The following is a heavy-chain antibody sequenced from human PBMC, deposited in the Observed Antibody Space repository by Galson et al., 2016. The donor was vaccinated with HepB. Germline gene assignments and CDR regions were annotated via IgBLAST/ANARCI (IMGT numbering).Heavy chain of an antibody. CDR2: LKQDGSDK. V-gene: IGHV3-7*01. D-gene: IGHD3-16*01. CDR3: ATGGSRGISDAFGF. J-gene: IGHJ3*01. Sequence: SLRLSCAASGFTFSNYWMSWVRQAPGKGLECVANLKQDGSDKYYVDSVMGRFTISRDNAKNSLYLQINSLSAEDTAVYYCATGGSRGISDAFGFWGQGTMVTVSS. CDR1: GFTFSNYW.